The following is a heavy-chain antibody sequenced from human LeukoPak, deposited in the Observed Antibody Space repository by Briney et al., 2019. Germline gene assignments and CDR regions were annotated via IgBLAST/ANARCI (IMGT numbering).Heavy chain of an antibody. CDR1: EFTFSRYS. D-gene: IGHD1-14*01. Sequence: PGGSLRLSCAGSEFTFSRYSMHWVRQAPGKGLEWVSSISGDSSDIYYADSVKGRFTISRDNAKNSLYLQMNSLRAEDTAVYYCARETDNTWAYAFDIWGQGTMVTVSS. CDR3: ARETDNTWAYAFDI. V-gene: IGHV3-21*01. CDR2: ISGDSSDI. J-gene: IGHJ3*02.